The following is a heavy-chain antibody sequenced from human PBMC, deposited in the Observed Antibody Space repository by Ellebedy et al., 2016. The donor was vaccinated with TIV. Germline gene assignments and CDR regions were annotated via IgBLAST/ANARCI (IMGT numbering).Heavy chain of an antibody. J-gene: IGHJ4*02. CDR1: GYTFTGYY. V-gene: IGHV1-2*02. CDR2: INPNSGGT. Sequence: ASVKVSCXASGYTFTGYYMHWVRQAPGQGLEWMGWINPNSGGTNYAQKFQGRVTMTRDTSISTAYMELSRLRSDDTAVYYCARGPYYDFWSGDYADYWGQGTLVTVSS. D-gene: IGHD3-3*01. CDR3: ARGPYYDFWSGDYADY.